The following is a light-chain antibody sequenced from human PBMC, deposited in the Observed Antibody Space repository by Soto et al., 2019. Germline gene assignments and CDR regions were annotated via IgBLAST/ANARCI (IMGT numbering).Light chain of an antibody. CDR3: QVWDEGSDQYV. CDR2: DDG. CDR1: DFGSGS. Sequence: SYELTQPPSVSVAPGQTAKITCGGNDFGSGSVHWYQQRPGQAPVVVVYDDGDGPSGISERFSGSNSGNTATLTINRVEAGDEADYYCQVWDEGSDQYVFGTGTKVTVL. J-gene: IGLJ1*01. V-gene: IGLV3-21*02.